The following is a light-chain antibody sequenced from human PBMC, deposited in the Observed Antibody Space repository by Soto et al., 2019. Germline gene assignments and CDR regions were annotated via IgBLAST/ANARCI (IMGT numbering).Light chain of an antibody. CDR3: LQYGTPPYS. J-gene: IGKJ2*03. CDR1: QSVRANS. V-gene: IGKV3-20*01. Sequence: DIVLTQSPGTLSLSPGEGATLSCQASQSVRANSVAWYQQKPGQAPRVLIYDASSGSTGIPDSFSGSGSGKDFILAISRLEHEVVAVYYCLQYGTPPYSFGQGTKVEIK. CDR2: DAS.